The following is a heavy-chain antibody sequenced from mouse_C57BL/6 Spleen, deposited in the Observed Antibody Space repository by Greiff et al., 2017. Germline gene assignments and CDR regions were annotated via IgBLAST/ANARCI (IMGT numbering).Heavy chain of an antibody. CDR1: GFSLRTSGMG. Sequence: QVTLKESGPGILQSSQTLSLTCSFSGFSLRTSGMGVSWIRQPSGKGLEWLAHIYWDDDKRYNPSLKSRLTISKDTSRNQVFLKIPSVDTADTATDYCASITTVVATDWYFDVWGTGTTVTVSS. D-gene: IGHD1-1*01. V-gene: IGHV8-12*01. CDR3: ASITTVVATDWYFDV. CDR2: IYWDDDK. J-gene: IGHJ1*03.